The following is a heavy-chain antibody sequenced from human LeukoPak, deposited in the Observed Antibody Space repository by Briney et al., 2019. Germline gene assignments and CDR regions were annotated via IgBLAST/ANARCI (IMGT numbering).Heavy chain of an antibody. J-gene: IGHJ4*02. Sequence: GGSLRLSCVDSGITFSRYWMSWVRQAPGKGLEWVANIKQDGDEKYYVDSVKGRFTISRDNAKNSLYLQMNSLRVEDTAVYYCARETTWILDYWGQGTLVTVSS. D-gene: IGHD5-18*01. V-gene: IGHV3-7*03. CDR2: IKQDGDEK. CDR3: ARETTWILDY. CDR1: GITFSRYW.